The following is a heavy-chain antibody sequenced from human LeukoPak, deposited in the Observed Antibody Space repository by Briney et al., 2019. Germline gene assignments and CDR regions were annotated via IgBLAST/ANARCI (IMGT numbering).Heavy chain of an antibody. V-gene: IGHV3-30-3*01. J-gene: IGHJ4*02. D-gene: IGHD3-3*01. Sequence: GGFLRISFGASGIPFSCFGMHWVRPAPSKGVGWGAVKSYDGSNKYYADSVKGRFTTSGDNSKNTLYLQMNSLRAEDTAVYYCARDPELIFGVYHYFDYWGQGTLVTVSS. CDR2: KSYDGSNK. CDR3: ARDPELIFGVYHYFDY. CDR1: GIPFSCFG.